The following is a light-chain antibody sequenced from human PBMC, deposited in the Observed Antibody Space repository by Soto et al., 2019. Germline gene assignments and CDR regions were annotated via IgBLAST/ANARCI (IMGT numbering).Light chain of an antibody. CDR3: AVWDASLSGHV. V-gene: IGLV1-47*01. Sequence: QAVVTQPPSASGTPGQRVTISCSGSNSNIGGYDVHWYQHLPGTAPKVLIYRSNQRPSGVPDRFSASKSGTSASLAISGLRSEDEADYYCAVWDASLSGHVFGTGTKVTVL. J-gene: IGLJ1*01. CDR2: RSN. CDR1: NSNIGGYD.